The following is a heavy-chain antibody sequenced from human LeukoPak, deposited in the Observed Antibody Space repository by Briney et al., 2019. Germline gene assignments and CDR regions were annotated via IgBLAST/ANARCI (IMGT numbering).Heavy chain of an antibody. CDR1: GFTLSDAW. D-gene: IGHD2-15*01. CDR2: IKSKSDGGTI. CDR3: TTRRQDGW. J-gene: IGHJ4*02. Sequence: GGSLRLSCVGSGFTLSDAWMSWVRQAPGKGLEWVGRIKSKSDGGTIDYAAPVKGRFTISRDDSRNTLYLQMNSLKTEDTAVYYCTTRRQDGWWGQGTLVTVS. V-gene: IGHV3-15*01.